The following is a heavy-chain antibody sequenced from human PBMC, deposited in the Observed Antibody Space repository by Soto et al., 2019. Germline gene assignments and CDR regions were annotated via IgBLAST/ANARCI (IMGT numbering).Heavy chain of an antibody. CDR1: GFTFSSYG. D-gene: IGHD4-17*01. CDR3: AREARIYGDYDLEGDFDY. J-gene: IGHJ4*02. CDR2: IWYDGSNK. Sequence: GGSLRLSCAASGFTFSSYGMHWVRQAPGKGLEWVAVIWYDGSNKYYADSVKGRFTISRDNSKNTLYLQMNSLRAEDTAVYYCAREARIYGDYDLEGDFDYWGQGTLVTVSS. V-gene: IGHV3-33*01.